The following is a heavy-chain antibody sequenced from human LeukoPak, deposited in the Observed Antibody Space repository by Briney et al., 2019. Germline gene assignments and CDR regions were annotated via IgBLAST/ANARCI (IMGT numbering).Heavy chain of an antibody. CDR3: ARALTTPPITMIVVVDYYYGMDV. CDR2: ISYDGSNK. Sequence: GGSLRLSCAASGFTFSSYAMHWVRQAPGKGLEWVAVISYDGSNKYYADSVKGRFTISRDNSKNTLYLQMNSLRAEDTAVYYCARALTTPPITMIVVVDYYYGMDVWGQGTTVTVSS. V-gene: IGHV3-30-3*01. J-gene: IGHJ6*02. D-gene: IGHD3-22*01. CDR1: GFTFSSYA.